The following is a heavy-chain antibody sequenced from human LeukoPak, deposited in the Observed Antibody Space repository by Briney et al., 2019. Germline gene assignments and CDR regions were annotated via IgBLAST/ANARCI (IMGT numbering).Heavy chain of an antibody. J-gene: IGHJ6*03. CDR1: GFTFRSYW. D-gene: IGHD3-10*01. CDR3: AGLLWFGVDYYYMDV. Sequence: PGGSLRLSCAASGFTFRSYWMHWVRQAPGKGLVWVSRINIDGSSGSYADSVEGRFTISRDNAKNTLYLQMNSLRAEDTAVYYCAGLLWFGVDYYYMDVWGKGTTVTVSS. V-gene: IGHV3-74*01. CDR2: INIDGSSG.